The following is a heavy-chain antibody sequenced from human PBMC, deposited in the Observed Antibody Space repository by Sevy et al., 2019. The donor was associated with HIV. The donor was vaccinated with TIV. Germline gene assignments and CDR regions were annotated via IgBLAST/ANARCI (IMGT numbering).Heavy chain of an antibody. CDR3: ARGMGAYLLANGMDV. CDR2: INPNRGGK. CDR1: GYTFSDYY. J-gene: IGHJ6*02. D-gene: IGHD2-8*01. V-gene: IGHV1-2*07. Sequence: ASVKVSCKAYGYTFSDYYMHWVRQAPGQGLEWLGWINPNRGGKNYAHKFQGRVTMTRDTSISTAYMELSSLRTDDTAIYYCARGMGAYLLANGMDVWGQGTTVTVSS.